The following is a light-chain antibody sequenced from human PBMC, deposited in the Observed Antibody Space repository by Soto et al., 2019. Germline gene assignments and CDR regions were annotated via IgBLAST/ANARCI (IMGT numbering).Light chain of an antibody. J-gene: IGKJ1*01. CDR3: QQYNSYSWT. V-gene: IGKV1-5*03. CDR2: KAS. CDR1: QSISSW. Sequence: DIQMTQSPSTLSASVGDRVTITCRASQSISSWLAWYQQKPGKAPKLLIYKASSLESGVPSRFSGSVSGTEFTLTISSLQPDDFATYYCQQYNSYSWTFGQGTKVESK.